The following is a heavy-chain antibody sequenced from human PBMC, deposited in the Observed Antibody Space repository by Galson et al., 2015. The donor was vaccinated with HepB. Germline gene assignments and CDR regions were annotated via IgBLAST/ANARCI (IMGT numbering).Heavy chain of an antibody. J-gene: IGHJ4*02. D-gene: IGHD3-3*01. V-gene: IGHV1-2*02. Sequence: SVKVSCKASGYTFTGYYMHWVRQAPGQGLEWMGWINPNSGGTNYAQKFQGRVTMTRDTSISTAYMELSRLRSDDTAVYYCARDPYDFWSGYYNYWGQGTLVTVSS. CDR2: INPNSGGT. CDR1: GYTFTGYY. CDR3: ARDPYDFWSGYYNY.